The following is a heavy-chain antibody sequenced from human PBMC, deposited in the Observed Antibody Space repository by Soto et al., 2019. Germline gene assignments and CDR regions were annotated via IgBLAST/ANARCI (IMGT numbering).Heavy chain of an antibody. V-gene: IGHV1-2*02. D-gene: IGHD3-16*02. CDR1: GYTFTGYY. Sequence: RASVKVSCKASGYTFTGYYMHWVRQAPGQGLGWMGWINPNSGGTNYAQKFQGRVTMTRDTSISTAYMELSRLRSDDTAVYYCARSYRRGRTNWFDPWGQGTLVTV. CDR3: ARSYRRGRTNWFDP. J-gene: IGHJ5*02. CDR2: INPNSGGT.